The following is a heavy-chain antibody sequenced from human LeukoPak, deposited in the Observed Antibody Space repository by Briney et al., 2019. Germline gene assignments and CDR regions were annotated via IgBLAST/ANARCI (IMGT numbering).Heavy chain of an antibody. V-gene: IGHV1-2*02. Sequence: ASVKVSCKASGYTFTSYYLHWVRQAPGQGLEWMGFIIPDSGGTTYQHKFQGRVTMTRDTSISTFYMELSSLRPDDTAVYYCSTEDKYCTGANCGVFWGQGTLVTVSS. CDR1: GYTFTSYY. D-gene: IGHD2-8*02. CDR3: STEDKYCTGANCGVF. CDR2: IIPDSGGT. J-gene: IGHJ4*02.